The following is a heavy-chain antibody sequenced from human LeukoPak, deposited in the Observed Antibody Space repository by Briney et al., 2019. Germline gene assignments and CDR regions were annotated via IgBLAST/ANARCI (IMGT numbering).Heavy chain of an antibody. CDR3: ARSRGRFYYMDV. CDR1: GFTFSSYE. Sequence: GGSLRLSCAASGFTFSSYEMNWVRQAPGKGLEWVSYISSSGSTIYYADSVKGRFTISRDNAKNSLYLQMNSLRAEDTAVYYCARSRGRFYYMDVWGKGTTVTVSS. J-gene: IGHJ6*03. CDR2: ISSSGSTI. V-gene: IGHV3-48*03.